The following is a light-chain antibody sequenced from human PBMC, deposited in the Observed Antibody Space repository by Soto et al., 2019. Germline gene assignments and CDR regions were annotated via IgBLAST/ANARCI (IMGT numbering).Light chain of an antibody. Sequence: QAVVTQEPSLTVSPGGTVTLTCGSSTGAVTSGHYPYWFQQKPGQAPRTLIYDTNNKYSWTPARFSGSLLGGQAALTLSGAQPEDEAEYFCLLLYSGNRRVFGARTKVTVL. J-gene: IGLJ1*01. CDR3: LLLYSGNRRV. CDR2: DTN. V-gene: IGLV7-46*01. CDR1: TGAVTSGHY.